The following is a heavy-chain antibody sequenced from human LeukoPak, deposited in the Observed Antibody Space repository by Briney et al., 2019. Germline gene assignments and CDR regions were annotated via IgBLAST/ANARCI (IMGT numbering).Heavy chain of an antibody. J-gene: IGHJ6*03. CDR2: IFYSGST. D-gene: IGHD1-14*01. CDR1: SGSISISNYY. CDR3: ARSQMILRGPDYYYYMDV. Sequence: SETLSLTCTVSSGSISISNYYRGWVRQPPGKALEWIGNIFYSGSTYYSPSLKSRVTISLDTSRNQFSPKLSSVTAADTAVYYCARSQMILRGPDYYYYMDVWGKGTTVTVSS. V-gene: IGHV4-39*07.